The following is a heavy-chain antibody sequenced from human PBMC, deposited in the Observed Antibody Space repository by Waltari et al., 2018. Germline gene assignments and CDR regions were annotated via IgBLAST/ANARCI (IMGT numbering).Heavy chain of an antibody. D-gene: IGHD6-13*01. CDR1: GFTFSTYA. V-gene: IGHV3-30*04. CDR2: ISKDANEK. Sequence: QVQVVESGGHVVQSGRSLRLSCAASGFTFSTYAMHWVRQAPGKGPEWVALISKDANEKHYADSVKGRFTISRDNSKNTLYLQMKCLRPEDTALYYCARGLYSAKWQFDYWGQGTLVTVSS. CDR3: ARGLYSAKWQFDY. J-gene: IGHJ4*02.